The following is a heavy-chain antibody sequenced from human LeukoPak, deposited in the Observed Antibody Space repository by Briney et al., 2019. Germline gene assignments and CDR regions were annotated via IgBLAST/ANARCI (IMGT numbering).Heavy chain of an antibody. Sequence: SETLSLTCTVSGGSISSYYWSWIRQPPGKGLEWIGYIYYSGSTNYNPSLKSRVTISVDTSKNQFSLKLSSVTAADTAVYYCARCGGDCYYFDYWGQGTLVTVSS. D-gene: IGHD2-21*01. CDR3: ARCGGDCYYFDY. CDR2: IYYSGST. CDR1: GGSISSYY. V-gene: IGHV4-59*01. J-gene: IGHJ4*02.